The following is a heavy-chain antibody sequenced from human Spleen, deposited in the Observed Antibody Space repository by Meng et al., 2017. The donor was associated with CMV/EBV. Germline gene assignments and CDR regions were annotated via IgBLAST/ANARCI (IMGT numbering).Heavy chain of an antibody. CDR3: ARDMRFWGGLDY. J-gene: IGHJ4*02. V-gene: IGHV4-4*02. CDR2: IYHSGST. CDR1: GGSIGSSNW. D-gene: IGHD3-3*01. Sequence: CAVSGGSIGSSNWWSWVRQPPGKGLEWIGEIYHSGSTNYNPSLKSRVTISVDKSKNQFSLKLSSVTAADTAVYYCARDMRFWGGLDYWGQGTLVTVSS.